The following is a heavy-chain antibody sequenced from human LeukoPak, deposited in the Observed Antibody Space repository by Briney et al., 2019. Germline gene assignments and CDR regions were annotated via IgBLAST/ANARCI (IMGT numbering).Heavy chain of an antibody. CDR2: IYYSGST. J-gene: IGHJ4*02. CDR3: ARRGPRGVTPLDY. V-gene: IGHV4-39*01. D-gene: IGHD4-23*01. Sequence: SETLSLTCTVSGGSISSSSYYWGWIRQPPGKGLEWIGSIYYSGSTYYNPSLKSRVTISVDTSKNQFSLKLSSVTAADTAVYYCARRGPRGVTPLDYWGQGTLVTVSS. CDR1: GGSISSSSYY.